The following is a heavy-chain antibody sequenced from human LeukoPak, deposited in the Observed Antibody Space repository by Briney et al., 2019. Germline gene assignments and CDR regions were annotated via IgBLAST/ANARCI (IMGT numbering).Heavy chain of an antibody. V-gene: IGHV4-39*01. D-gene: IGHD6-13*01. J-gene: IGHJ4*02. CDR1: GGSISSSSYY. Sequence: PSETLSLTCTVSGGSISSSSYYWGWIRQPPGKGLEWIGSIYYSGSTYYNPSLKSRVTISVDTSKNQFSLRLSSVTAADTTVYYCARNLNRSWYEYYFDYWGQGTLVTVSS. CDR3: ARNLNRSWYEYYFDY. CDR2: IYYSGST.